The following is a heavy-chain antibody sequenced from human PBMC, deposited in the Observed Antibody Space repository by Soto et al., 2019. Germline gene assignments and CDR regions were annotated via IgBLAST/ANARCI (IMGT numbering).Heavy chain of an antibody. D-gene: IGHD3-22*01. Sequence: QVQLVESGGGVVQPGGSLRLSCAASGFSFSSYGMHWARQAPGKGLEWVAVISYDGSNKYYADSMKGRFTISRGDSKDTLYLQMNSLRAEDTAVYYCVKGKLVGDYYHHGMDVWGQGTTVTVS. CDR2: ISYDGSNK. J-gene: IGHJ6*02. CDR1: GFSFSSYG. V-gene: IGHV3-30*18. CDR3: VKGKLVGDYYHHGMDV.